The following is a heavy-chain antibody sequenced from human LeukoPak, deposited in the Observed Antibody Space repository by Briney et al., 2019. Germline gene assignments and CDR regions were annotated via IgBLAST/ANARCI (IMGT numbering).Heavy chain of an antibody. CDR2: ISGSGGST. CDR1: GFTLSSYA. J-gene: IGHJ4*02. D-gene: IGHD3-22*01. V-gene: IGHV3-23*01. Sequence: GGSLRLSCAASGFTLSSYAMSWVRQAPGKGLEWVSAISGSGGSTYYADSVKGRFTISRDNSKNTLYLQMNSLRAEDTAVYYCAKVHAGYYDSSGYYYNSYWGQGTLVTVSS. CDR3: AKVHAGYYDSSGYYYNSY.